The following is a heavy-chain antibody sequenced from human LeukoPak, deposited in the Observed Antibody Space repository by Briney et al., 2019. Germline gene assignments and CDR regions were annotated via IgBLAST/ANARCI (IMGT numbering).Heavy chain of an antibody. J-gene: IGHJ5*02. Sequence: VKVSCKASGGTFSSYAISWVRQAPGQGLEWMGGIIPIFGTANYAQKFQGRVTITADESTSTAYMELSSLRSEDTAVYYCAGGSSSWYNWFDPWGQGTLVTVSS. CDR3: AGGSSSWYNWFDP. D-gene: IGHD6-13*01. CDR2: IIPIFGTA. CDR1: GGTFSSYA. V-gene: IGHV1-69*13.